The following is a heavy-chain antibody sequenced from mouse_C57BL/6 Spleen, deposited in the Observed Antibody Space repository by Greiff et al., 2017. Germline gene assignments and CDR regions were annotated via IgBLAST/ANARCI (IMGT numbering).Heavy chain of an antibody. V-gene: IGHV6-6*01. D-gene: IGHD2-4*01. Sequence: EVQRVESGGGLVQPGGSMKLSCAASGFTFSDAWMDWVRQSPEKGLEWVAEIRNKANNHATYYAESVKGRFTISRDDSKSSVYLQMNSLRAEDTGIYYCTRGRLGDFDYWGQGTTLTVSS. CDR3: TRGRLGDFDY. J-gene: IGHJ2*01. CDR2: IRNKANNHAT. CDR1: GFTFSDAW.